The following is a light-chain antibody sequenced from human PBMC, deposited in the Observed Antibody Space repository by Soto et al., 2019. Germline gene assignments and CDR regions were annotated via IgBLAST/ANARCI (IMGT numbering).Light chain of an antibody. Sequence: QSVLTHPPSASGTPGQRVTISCSGSSSSIGSNLVYWYQQLPGTAPKFLIDTTNQRPSAVPDRFSGSNSGTSAPLAISGLLSEDESDYYCAAWDDRLSGMVFGGGTKLTVL. CDR1: SSSIGSNL. J-gene: IGLJ2*01. V-gene: IGLV1-47*02. CDR3: AAWDDRLSGMV. CDR2: TTN.